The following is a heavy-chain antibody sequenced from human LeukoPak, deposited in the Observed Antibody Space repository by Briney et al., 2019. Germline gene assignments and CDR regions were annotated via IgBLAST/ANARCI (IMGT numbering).Heavy chain of an antibody. CDR2: IIHSGRT. D-gene: IGHD3-16*01. Sequence: MSSETLSLTCAVNGGSFSGYYWTWIRRSPGKGLEWIGEIIHSGRTNYSPSLKSRVTLSVDPSMNHFSLRLSSVTAADTAVYYCAGGTVLTGYASFDYWGQGALVTVSS. CDR1: GGSFSGYY. CDR3: AGGTVLTGYASFDY. J-gene: IGHJ4*02. V-gene: IGHV4-34*01.